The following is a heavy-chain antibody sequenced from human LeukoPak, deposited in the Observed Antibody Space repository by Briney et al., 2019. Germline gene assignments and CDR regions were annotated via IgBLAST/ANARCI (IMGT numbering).Heavy chain of an antibody. CDR2: INHSGST. CDR1: GGSFSGYY. D-gene: IGHD3-22*01. J-gene: IGHJ5*02. V-gene: IGHV4-34*01. Sequence: SETLSLTCGVYGGSFSGYYWSWIRQPPGKGLEWIGEINHSGSTNYNPSLKSRVTISVDTSKNQFSLRLSSVTAADTAVYYCARGFMMIVVVFTTRRFDPWGQGTLVTVSS. CDR3: ARGFMMIVVVFTTRRFDP.